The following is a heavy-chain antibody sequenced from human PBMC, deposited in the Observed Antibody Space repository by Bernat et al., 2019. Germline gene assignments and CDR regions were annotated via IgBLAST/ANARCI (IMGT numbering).Heavy chain of an antibody. Sequence: QVQLQESGPGLVKPSQTLSLTCTVSGGSISSGGYNWSWIRQHPGKGLEWIGYIYYSGSTYYNPSLKSRVTISVDTSKNQFSLKLSSVTAADTAVYYCAREFIPRLTGGAFDIWGQGTMVTVSS. J-gene: IGHJ3*02. V-gene: IGHV4-31*03. D-gene: IGHD7-27*01. CDR2: IYYSGST. CDR1: GGSISSGGYN. CDR3: AREFIPRLTGGAFDI.